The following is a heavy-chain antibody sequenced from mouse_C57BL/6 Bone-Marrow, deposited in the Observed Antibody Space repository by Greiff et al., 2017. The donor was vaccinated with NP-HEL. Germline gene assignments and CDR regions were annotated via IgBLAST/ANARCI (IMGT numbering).Heavy chain of an antibody. CDR3: ERHGDSLCAKDY. CDR2: ISNLAYSI. D-gene: IGHD6-1*01. V-gene: IGHV5-15*01. Sequence: EVKVVESGGGLVQPGGSLKLSCAASGFTFSDYGMAWVRQAPRTGPEWVAFISNLAYSIYYADTVTGRFTISRENAKNTLYLEMSSLRSEDTAMYDCERHGDSLCAKDYWGQGTSVTVSS. CDR1: GFTFSDYG. J-gene: IGHJ4*01.